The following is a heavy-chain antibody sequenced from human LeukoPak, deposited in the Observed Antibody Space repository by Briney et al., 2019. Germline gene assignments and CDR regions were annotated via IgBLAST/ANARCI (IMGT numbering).Heavy chain of an antibody. D-gene: IGHD6-19*01. CDR3: ARGAGYSSGWYGY. J-gene: IGHJ4*02. Sequence: ASVKVSCKASGYTFTGYYMHWVRQAPGQGLEWMGWINPNSGGTNYAQKFQGRVTMTRDTSTSTVYMELSSLRSEDTAVYYCARGAGYSSGWYGYWGQGTLVTVSS. V-gene: IGHV1-2*02. CDR2: INPNSGGT. CDR1: GYTFTGYY.